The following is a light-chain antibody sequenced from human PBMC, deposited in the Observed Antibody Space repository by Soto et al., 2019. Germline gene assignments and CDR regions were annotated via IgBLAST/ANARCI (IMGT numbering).Light chain of an antibody. Sequence: QSALTQPPSASGSPGQSVTFSCTGTSNDVGGYNYVSWYQQHPGKAPKLMISEVSKRPSGVPDRFSGSKSGNTASLTVSGLRAEDEADYYCSSFAGSNGLVFGRGTKLTVL. CDR1: SNDVGGYNY. V-gene: IGLV2-8*01. CDR3: SSFAGSNGLV. J-gene: IGLJ2*01. CDR2: EVS.